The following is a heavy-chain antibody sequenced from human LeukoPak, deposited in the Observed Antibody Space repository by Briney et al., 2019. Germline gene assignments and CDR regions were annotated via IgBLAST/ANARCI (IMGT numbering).Heavy chain of an antibody. J-gene: IGHJ6*03. V-gene: IGHV4-30-2*01. CDR1: GGSISSGGYY. CDR2: IYHSGST. D-gene: IGHD1-7*01. CDR3: ARDPTGTTYYYYYMDV. Sequence: SETLSLTCTVSGGSISSGGYYWSWIRQPPGKGLEWIGYIYHSGSTYYNPSLKSRVTISVDRSKNQFSLKLSSVTAADTAVYYCARDPTGTTYYYYYMDVWGKGTTVTVSS.